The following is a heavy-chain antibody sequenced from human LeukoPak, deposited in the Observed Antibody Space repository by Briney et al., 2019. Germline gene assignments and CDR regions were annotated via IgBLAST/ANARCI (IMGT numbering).Heavy chain of an antibody. CDR3: ARHPIRSSVRSSSPYYYYYMDV. V-gene: IGHV4-34*01. Sequence: SETLSLTCAVYGGSFSGYYWSWIRQPPGKGLEWIGEINHSGSTNYNPSLKSRVTISVDTSKNQFSLKLSSVTAADTAVYYCARHPIRSSVRSSSPYYYYYMDVWGKGTTVTVSS. CDR2: INHSGST. J-gene: IGHJ6*03. D-gene: IGHD6-6*01. CDR1: GGSFSGYY.